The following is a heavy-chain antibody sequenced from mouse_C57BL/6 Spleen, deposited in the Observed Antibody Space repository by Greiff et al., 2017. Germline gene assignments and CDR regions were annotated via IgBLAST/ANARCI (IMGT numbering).Heavy chain of an antibody. CDR3: ARSLLYGSRHWYFDV. Sequence: EVQLQQSGPVLVKPGASVKMSCKASGYTFTDYYMNWVKQSHGKSLEWIGVINPYNGGTSYNQKFKGKATLTVDKSSSTAYMELNSLTSEDSAVYYCARSLLYGSRHWYFDVWGTGTTVTVSS. CDR2: INPYNGGT. CDR1: GYTFTDYY. J-gene: IGHJ1*03. D-gene: IGHD1-1*01. V-gene: IGHV1-19*01.